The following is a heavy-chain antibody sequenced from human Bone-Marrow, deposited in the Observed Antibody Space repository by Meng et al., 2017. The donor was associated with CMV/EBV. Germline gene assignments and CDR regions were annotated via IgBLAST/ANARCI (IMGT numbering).Heavy chain of an antibody. Sequence: GGSLRLSCAASGFTFSSYWMSWVRQAPGKGLEWVGFIRSKAHGGTTEYAASVKGRFTISRDDSKSIAYLQMNSLKTEDTAVYYCTRVIDFWSGYDYYYYYGMDVCGQGTTVTVSS. V-gene: IGHV3-49*04. CDR3: TRVIDFWSGYDYYYYYGMDV. CDR1: GFTFSSYW. CDR2: IRSKAHGGTT. D-gene: IGHD3-3*01. J-gene: IGHJ6*02.